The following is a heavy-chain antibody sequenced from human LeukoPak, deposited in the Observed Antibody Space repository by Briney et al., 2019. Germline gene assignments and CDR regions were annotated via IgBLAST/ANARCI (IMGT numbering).Heavy chain of an antibody. CDR1: GGTFSSYA. D-gene: IGHD3-22*01. Sequence: VKVSCKASGGTFSSYAISWVRQAPGQGLEWMGGIIPIFGTANYAQKFQGRVTITADESTSTAYMELSSLRSEDTAVYCCARDTNYYDSSGYAYNFDYWGQGTLVTVFS. V-gene: IGHV1-69*13. CDR2: IIPIFGTA. J-gene: IGHJ4*02. CDR3: ARDTNYYDSSGYAYNFDY.